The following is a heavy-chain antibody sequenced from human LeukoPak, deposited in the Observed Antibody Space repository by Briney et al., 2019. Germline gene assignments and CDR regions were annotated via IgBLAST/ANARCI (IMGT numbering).Heavy chain of an antibody. CDR2: IRYDGSNK. Sequence: QPGGSLRLSCAASGFTFSSYGMHWVHQAPGKGLEWVAFIRYDGSNKYYADSVKGRFTISRDNSKNTLYLQMNSLRAEDTAVYYCARDRGSGYWYFDLWGRGTLVTVSS. J-gene: IGHJ2*01. CDR1: GFTFSSYG. D-gene: IGHD3-10*01. CDR3: ARDRGSGYWYFDL. V-gene: IGHV3-30*02.